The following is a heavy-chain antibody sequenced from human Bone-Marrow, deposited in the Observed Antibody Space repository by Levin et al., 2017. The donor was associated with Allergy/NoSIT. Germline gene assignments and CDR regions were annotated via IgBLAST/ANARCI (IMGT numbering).Heavy chain of an antibody. CDR2: ISSSSSYI. V-gene: IGHV3-21*01. D-gene: IGHD2-8*01. CDR3: AREKYASVDWFDP. CDR1: GFTFSSYS. Sequence: GESLKISCAASGFTFSSYSMNWVRQAPGKGLEWVSSISSSSSYIYYADSVKGRFTISRDNAKNSLYLQMNSLRAEDTAVYYCAREKYASVDWFDPWGQGTLVTVSS. J-gene: IGHJ5*02.